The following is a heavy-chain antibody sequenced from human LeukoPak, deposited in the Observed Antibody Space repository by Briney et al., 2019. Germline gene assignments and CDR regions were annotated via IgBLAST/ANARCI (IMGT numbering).Heavy chain of an antibody. Sequence: GGSLRLSCAASGFTFSDYYMSWIRQAPGKGLEWVSYISSSGSTIYYADSVKGRFTISRDNAKNSLYLQMNSLRAEDTAVYYCARAIEDSSGYYKDYYYYYYMDVWGKGTTVTISS. CDR2: ISSSGSTI. J-gene: IGHJ6*03. CDR1: GFTFSDYY. V-gene: IGHV3-11*01. D-gene: IGHD3-22*01. CDR3: ARAIEDSSGYYKDYYYYYYMDV.